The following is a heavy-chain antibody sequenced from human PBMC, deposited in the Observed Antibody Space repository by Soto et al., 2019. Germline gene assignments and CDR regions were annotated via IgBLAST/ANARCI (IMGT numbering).Heavy chain of an antibody. CDR3: ARPPVPKIYWYFDL. Sequence: GGSLRLSCAASGFTFSNYGMHWVRQAPGKGLEWVAVVWDDGSKKYYGDSVTGRFTIARDNSKNTLYLQMDSLRDEDTAVYYCARPPVPKIYWYFDLWGRGTLVTVAS. V-gene: IGHV3-33*01. J-gene: IGHJ2*01. CDR2: VWDDGSKK. CDR1: GFTFSNYG. D-gene: IGHD6-6*01.